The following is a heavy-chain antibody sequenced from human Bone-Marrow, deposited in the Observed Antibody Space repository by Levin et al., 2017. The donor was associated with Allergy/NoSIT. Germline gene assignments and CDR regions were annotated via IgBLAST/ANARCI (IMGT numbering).Heavy chain of an antibody. CDR3: GRIHCSTTSCSYMDV. CDR1: GYSISSGYN. J-gene: IGHJ6*03. D-gene: IGHD2-2*01. V-gene: IGHV4-38-2*01. Sequence: GSLRLSCAVSGYSISSGYNWGWVRQPPGKGLEWIGSVYRTGSTYYNPSLRSRVTILVDTTKNQFSLEMTSVTGADTAMYFCGRIHCSTTSCSYMDVWGQGTTVTVSS. CDR2: VYRTGST.